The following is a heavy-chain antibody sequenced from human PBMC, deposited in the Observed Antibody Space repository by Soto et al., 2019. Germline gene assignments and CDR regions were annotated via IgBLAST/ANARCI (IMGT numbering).Heavy chain of an antibody. CDR1: GFTFSSFA. Sequence: GGSLRLSCAASGFTFSSFAMSWVRQAPGKGLEWVSDIVGSGGSTFYADSVKGRFTISRDISKNTLYLQMNSLRAEDTAVYYCAKSGVGLRYCNGDNCGPRWFDPWGQGTLVTVSS. V-gene: IGHV3-23*01. D-gene: IGHD2-15*01. CDR3: AKSGVGLRYCNGDNCGPRWFDP. CDR2: IVGSGGST. J-gene: IGHJ5*02.